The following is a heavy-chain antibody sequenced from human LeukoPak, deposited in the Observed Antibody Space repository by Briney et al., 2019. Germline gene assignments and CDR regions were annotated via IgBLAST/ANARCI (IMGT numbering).Heavy chain of an antibody. CDR2: MTSRDGGT. D-gene: IGHD3-22*01. CDR1: GFTFSIYA. Sequence: GGSLRLSCAASGFTFSIYAMSWVRQAPGKGLEWVSSMTSRDGGTFYTDPVKGRFTISRDNSKNMLYLQMNSLRAEDTAIYYCAKDRPNYYESNGDYYRRNGDSWGQGTLVTVPS. V-gene: IGHV3-23*01. J-gene: IGHJ5*01. CDR3: AKDRPNYYESNGDYYRRNGDS.